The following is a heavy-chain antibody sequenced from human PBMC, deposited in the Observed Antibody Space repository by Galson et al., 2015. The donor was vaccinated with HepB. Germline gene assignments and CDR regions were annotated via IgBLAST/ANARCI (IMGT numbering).Heavy chain of an antibody. J-gene: IGHJ4*02. Sequence: SLRLSCAASGFTFSSYSMNWVRQAPGKGLEWVSYISSSSSTIYYADSVKGRFTISRDNAKNSLYLQMNSLRAEDTAVYYCATQGSRELQDGLDYWGQGTLVTVSS. CDR3: ATQGSRELQDGLDY. V-gene: IGHV3-48*04. D-gene: IGHD1-26*01. CDR2: ISSSSSTI. CDR1: GFTFSSYS.